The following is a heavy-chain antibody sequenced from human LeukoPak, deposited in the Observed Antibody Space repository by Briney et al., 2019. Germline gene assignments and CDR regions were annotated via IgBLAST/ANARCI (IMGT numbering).Heavy chain of an antibody. J-gene: IGHJ4*02. D-gene: IGHD3-16*01. CDR1: GFTFSSYA. V-gene: IGHV3-23*01. Sequence: GGSLRLSCAASGFTFSSYAMSWIRQAPGKGLEWVSSISRSGESTFYADSVRGRFTISRDNSKNTVSLQMESLRAGDTALYYCAKDYAVGSIDYWGQGTLVTVSS. CDR2: ISRSGEST. CDR3: AKDYAVGSIDY.